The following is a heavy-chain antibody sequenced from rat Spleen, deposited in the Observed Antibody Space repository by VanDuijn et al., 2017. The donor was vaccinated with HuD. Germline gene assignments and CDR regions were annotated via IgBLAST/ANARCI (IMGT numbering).Heavy chain of an antibody. D-gene: IGHD3-1*01. CDR1: GFSLSNYG. CDR3: TIHPRY. Sequence: QVQLKESGPGLVKPSLTLSLTCTVSGFSLSNYGVFWVRQPPGKSLVWMGTIWAGGGINYNSAVQSRLSISRDTSKNQVFLKMNSLQTDDTGTYYCTIHPRYWGQGVMVTVSS. J-gene: IGHJ2*01. V-gene: IGHV2-13*01. CDR2: IWAGGGI.